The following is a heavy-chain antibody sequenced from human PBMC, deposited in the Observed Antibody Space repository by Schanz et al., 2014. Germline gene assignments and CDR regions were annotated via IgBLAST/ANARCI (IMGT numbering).Heavy chain of an antibody. Sequence: QVQLVQSGAEVKKLGASVRVSCKAPGYTFTTYAMSWVRQAPGQGLEWVGWFSVYTGNTKYGQKVQGRVTMTADTSTNTAYMELRSLRSDDTAVYYCAKAEYDILTDSYSRLDPWGQGTLVTVSS. CDR2: FSVYTGNT. J-gene: IGHJ5*02. CDR1: GYTFTTYA. D-gene: IGHD3-9*01. V-gene: IGHV1-18*01. CDR3: AKAEYDILTDSYSRLDP.